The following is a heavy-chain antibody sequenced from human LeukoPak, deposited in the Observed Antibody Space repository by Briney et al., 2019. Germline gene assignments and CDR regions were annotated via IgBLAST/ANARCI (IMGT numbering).Heavy chain of an antibody. Sequence: ASVKVSCKASGYTFTSYAMHWVRQAPGQRLEWMGWINAGNGNTKYSQKSQGRVTITRDTSASTAYMELSSLRSEDTAVYYCARDKLGSSWRGGFDYWGQGTLVTVSS. D-gene: IGHD6-13*01. CDR1: GYTFTSYA. V-gene: IGHV1-3*01. CDR3: ARDKLGSSWRGGFDY. J-gene: IGHJ4*02. CDR2: INAGNGNT.